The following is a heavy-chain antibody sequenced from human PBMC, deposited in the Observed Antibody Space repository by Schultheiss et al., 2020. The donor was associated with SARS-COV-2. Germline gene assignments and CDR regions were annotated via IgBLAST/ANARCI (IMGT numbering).Heavy chain of an antibody. CDR1: GYTFTSYY. CDR2: INPNSGGT. Sequence: ASVKVSCKASGYTFTSYYMHWVRQAPGQGLEWMGRINPNSGGTNYAQKLQGRVTMTRDTSTSTVYMELSSLRSEDTAVYYCARQYCSSTSCYTSGMDVWGQGTTVTVSS. V-gene: IGHV1-2*06. D-gene: IGHD2-2*02. CDR3: ARQYCSSTSCYTSGMDV. J-gene: IGHJ6*02.